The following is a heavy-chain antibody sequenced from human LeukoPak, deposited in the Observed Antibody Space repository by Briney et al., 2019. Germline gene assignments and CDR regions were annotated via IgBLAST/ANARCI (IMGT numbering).Heavy chain of an antibody. V-gene: IGHV3-7*01. CDR3: ATDVRAPSNSAAGTIH. J-gene: IGHJ4*02. D-gene: IGHD6-13*01. CDR2: IRNNGTER. CDR1: GFTFSSYW. Sequence: GGSLRLSCAASGFTFSSYWMSWVRQAPGKGLEWVASIRNNGTERYYLDSLEGRFTISRDNAENSLYLQMHNLRVDDTAVYYCATDVRAPSNSAAGTIHWGQGTLVTVSS.